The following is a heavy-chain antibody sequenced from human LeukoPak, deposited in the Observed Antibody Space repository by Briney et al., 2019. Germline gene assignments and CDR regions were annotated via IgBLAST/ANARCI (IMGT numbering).Heavy chain of an antibody. V-gene: IGHV1-2*02. D-gene: IGHD3-22*01. CDR3: ARAGGDSSGYYRYYETYFDY. CDR2: NPNXGGK. J-gene: IGHJ4*02. Sequence: NPNXGGKNYAQKFQGRGTMTRDTSSSAAYMELRRLREDDTAVYYCARAGGDSSGYYRYYETYFDYWGQGTLVTVSS.